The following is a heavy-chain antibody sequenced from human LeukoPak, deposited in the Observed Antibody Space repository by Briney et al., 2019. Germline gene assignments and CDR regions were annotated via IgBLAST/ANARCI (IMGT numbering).Heavy chain of an antibody. CDR3: ARKPPAKGHFDY. CDR1: GYSISTDNW. CDR2: INHSGNI. J-gene: IGHJ4*02. Sequence: SETLSLTCGVSGYSISTDNWRGWIRQPPGKGLEWIGYINHSGNIYYNASLKSRVTMSVDTSKNQFSLKLTSVTAVDTAVYYCARKPPAKGHFDYWGQGTLVTVSS. V-gene: IGHV4-28*05.